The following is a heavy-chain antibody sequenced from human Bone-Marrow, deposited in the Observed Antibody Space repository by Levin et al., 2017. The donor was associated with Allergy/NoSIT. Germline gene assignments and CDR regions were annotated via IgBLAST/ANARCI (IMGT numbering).Heavy chain of an antibody. CDR3: AKLDRFRVVAATGGSYFDY. J-gene: IGHJ4*02. CDR1: GFTFSSYA. Sequence: GGSLRLSCAASGFTFSSYAMSWVRQAPGKGLEWVSAISGSGGSTYYADSVKGRFTISRDNSKNTLYLQMNSLRAEDTAVYYCAKLDRFRVVAATGGSYFDYWGQGTLVTVSS. V-gene: IGHV3-23*01. CDR2: ISGSGGST. D-gene: IGHD2-15*01.